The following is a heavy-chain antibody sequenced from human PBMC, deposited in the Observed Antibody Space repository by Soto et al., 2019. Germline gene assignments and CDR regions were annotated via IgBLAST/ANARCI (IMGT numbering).Heavy chain of an antibody. J-gene: IGHJ4*02. V-gene: IGHV1-18*01. CDR2: ISAYSGNS. Sequence: QVQLVQSGAEVKKPGASVKVSCKASGYTFTSYGISWVRQAPGQGLEWMGWISAYSGNSNNAQKLQGRVTMTTDTSTSTDYMELRSLRSDDTAVYYCARDRGSYALDYWGQGTLVTVSS. CDR1: GYTFTSYG. D-gene: IGHD3-16*01. CDR3: ARDRGSYALDY.